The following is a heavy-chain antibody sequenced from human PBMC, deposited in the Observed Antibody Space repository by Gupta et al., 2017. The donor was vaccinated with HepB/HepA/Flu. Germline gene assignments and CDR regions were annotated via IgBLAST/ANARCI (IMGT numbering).Heavy chain of an antibody. D-gene: IGHD2-15*01. CDR3: AKSVGPVVVVAAPGY. CDR1: GFTFSSYG. CDR2: ISYDGSNK. Sequence: QVQLVESGGGVVQPGRSLRLSCAASGFTFSSYGMHWVRQAPGKGLEGVAVISYDGSNKYYADSVKGRFTISRDNSKNTLYLQMNSLRAEDTAVYYCAKSVGPVVVVAAPGYWGQGTLVTVSS. V-gene: IGHV3-30*18. J-gene: IGHJ4*02.